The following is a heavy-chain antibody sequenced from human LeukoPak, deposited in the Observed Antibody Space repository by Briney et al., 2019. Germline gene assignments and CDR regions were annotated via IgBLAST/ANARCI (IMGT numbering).Heavy chain of an antibody. CDR2: MNPNTGNT. J-gene: IGHJ6*02. V-gene: IGHV1-8*02. CDR3: AVPVGQGYCDNTSCSSMDV. D-gene: IGHD2-2*01. CDR1: GYTFTSYY. Sequence: ASVKVSCKASGYTFTSYYMHWVRQAPGQGLEWMGWMNPNTGNTGFAQKFLGRVSMTRDTSISTAYLELSNLRSEDTAVYFCAVPVGQGYCDNTSCSSMDVWGPGTTVIVS.